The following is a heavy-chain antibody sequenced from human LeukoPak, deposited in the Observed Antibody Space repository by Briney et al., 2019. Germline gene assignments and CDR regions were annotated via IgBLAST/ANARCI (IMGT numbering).Heavy chain of an antibody. CDR3: SKNEAVVTASSSSH. J-gene: IGHJ4*02. CDR1: GFTFSSYA. V-gene: IGHV3-23*01. Sequence: GGSLRLSCAASGFTFSSYAMTWVRQAPGKGLEWVSGISGSGGRTHYADSVKGRFTISRDNTKNTLYLQMNRLRAGDTAVYYCSKNEAVVTASSSSHWGQGTLVTVSS. D-gene: IGHD2-21*02. CDR2: ISGSGGRT.